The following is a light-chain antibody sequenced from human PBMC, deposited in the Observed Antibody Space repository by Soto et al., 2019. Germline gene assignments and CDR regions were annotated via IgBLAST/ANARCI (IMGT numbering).Light chain of an antibody. V-gene: IGLV7-46*01. J-gene: IGLJ1*01. CDR2: DTT. Sequence: QAVVTQEPSLTVSPGGTVTLTCGSSTGAVTNGHYPYWFQQKPGQAPRTLIYDTTNRHSWTPARFSGSLLGGKAALTLSGAQPEDEAEYYCLLPYNGPDVFGTGTKVTVL. CDR3: LLPYNGPDV. CDR1: TGAVTNGHY.